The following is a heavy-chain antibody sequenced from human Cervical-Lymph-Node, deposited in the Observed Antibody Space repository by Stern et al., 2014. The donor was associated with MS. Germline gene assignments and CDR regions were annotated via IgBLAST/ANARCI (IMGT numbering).Heavy chain of an antibody. D-gene: IGHD2-15*01. Sequence: QVQLVQSGPGLVKPSQTLSLTCTVSGGSISNGGYYWSWIRQHPGKGLEYIGHIYYSGNTYYNPSLKSRVTISVDTSKNQFSLKVCSVTAADTAVYYCARVGLVSALIDYWGQGTLVTVSS. V-gene: IGHV4-31*03. CDR3: ARVGLVSALIDY. CDR1: GGSISNGGYY. CDR2: IYYSGNT. J-gene: IGHJ4*02.